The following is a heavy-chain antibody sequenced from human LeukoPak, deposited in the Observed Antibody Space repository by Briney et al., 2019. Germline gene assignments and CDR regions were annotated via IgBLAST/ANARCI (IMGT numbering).Heavy chain of an antibody. D-gene: IGHD1-14*01. Sequence: GGSLRLSCAASGFTVSSNYMSCIRHAPGKGLEWVSVIYSGGSTYYADSVKGRFTISRDNSKNTLFLQMNSLRAEDTAVYFCAVEPSQWRNVYWGQGTLVTVSS. CDR3: AVEPSQWRNVY. J-gene: IGHJ4*02. CDR2: IYSGGST. CDR1: GFTVSSNY. V-gene: IGHV3-53*01.